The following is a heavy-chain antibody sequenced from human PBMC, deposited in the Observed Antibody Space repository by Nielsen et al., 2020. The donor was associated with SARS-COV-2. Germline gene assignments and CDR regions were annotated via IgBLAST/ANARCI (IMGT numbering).Heavy chain of an antibody. V-gene: IGHV3-7*01. Sequence: GESLKISCAASGFTFSSYWMSWVRQAPGKGLEWVANIKQDGSEKYYVDSVKGRFTISRDNAKNSLYLQMNSLRAEDTAVYYCSPIAVAGTGDYWGQGTLVTVSS. CDR2: IKQDGSEK. D-gene: IGHD6-19*01. CDR1: GFTFSSYW. CDR3: SPIAVAGTGDY. J-gene: IGHJ4*02.